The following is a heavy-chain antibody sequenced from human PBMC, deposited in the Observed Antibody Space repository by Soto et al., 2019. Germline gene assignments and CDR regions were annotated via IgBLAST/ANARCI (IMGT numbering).Heavy chain of an antibody. J-gene: IGHJ6*02. CDR1: GFTFSSYG. CDR3: ARDRNYDFWSGYYGYYYYGMDV. CDR2: IWYDGSNK. D-gene: IGHD3-3*01. V-gene: IGHV3-33*01. Sequence: GGSLRLSCAASGFTFSSYGMHWVHQAPGKGLEWVAVIWYDGSNKYYADSVKGRFTISRDNSKNTLYLQMNSLRAEDTAVYYCARDRNYDFWSGYYGYYYYGMDVWGQGTTVTVSS.